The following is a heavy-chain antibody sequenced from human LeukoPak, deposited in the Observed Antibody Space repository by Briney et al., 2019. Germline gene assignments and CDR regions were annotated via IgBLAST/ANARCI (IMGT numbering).Heavy chain of an antibody. Sequence: GGSLRLSCVASGITFSSYAMSWVRQAPGKGLEWVSAISESGGSTYYTDSVKGRFTISRDKSKNTLYLQMSSLRAEDTAVYYCAKSSAYCSSTNRYKFPDYWGQGTLVTVSS. CDR2: ISESGGST. CDR3: AKSSAYCSSTNRYKFPDY. D-gene: IGHD2-2*01. CDR1: GITFSSYA. V-gene: IGHV3-23*01. J-gene: IGHJ4*02.